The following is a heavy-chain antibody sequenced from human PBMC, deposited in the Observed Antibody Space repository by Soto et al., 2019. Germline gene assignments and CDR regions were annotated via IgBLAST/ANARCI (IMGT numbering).Heavy chain of an antibody. V-gene: IGHV1-3*01. Sequence: QVQLVQSGAEVKKPGASVKVSCKASGYTFTSYAMHWVRQAPGQRLEWMGWINAGNGNTKYSQKFQGRVTITRDTSAITAYMELSSLRSEDTAVYYCASLYSYYYGSGSYYYDYWGQGTLVTVSS. D-gene: IGHD3-10*01. CDR1: GYTFTSYA. CDR3: ASLYSYYYGSGSYYYDY. J-gene: IGHJ4*02. CDR2: INAGNGNT.